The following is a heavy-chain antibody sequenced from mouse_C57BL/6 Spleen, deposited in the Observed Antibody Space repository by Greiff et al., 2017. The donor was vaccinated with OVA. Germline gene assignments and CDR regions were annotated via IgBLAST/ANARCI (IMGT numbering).Heavy chain of an antibody. J-gene: IGHJ1*03. D-gene: IGHD1-1*01. CDR1: GYTFTDYN. Sequence: EVQLQQSGPELVKPGASVKMSCKASGYTFTDYNMHWVKQSHGKSLEWIGYINPNNGGTSYNQKFKGKAPLTVNKSSSTAYMELRSLTSEDSAVYYCARPPPYYYGSSHWYFDVWGTGTTVTVSS. CDR3: ARPPPYYYGSSHWYFDV. CDR2: INPNNGGT. V-gene: IGHV1-22*01.